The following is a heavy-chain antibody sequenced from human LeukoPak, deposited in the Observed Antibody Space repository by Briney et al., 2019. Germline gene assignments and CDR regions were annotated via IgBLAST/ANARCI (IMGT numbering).Heavy chain of an antibody. CDR2: ITYDGSNK. D-gene: IGHD3-9*01. CDR1: GFSFSYYT. Sequence: GGSLRLSCAASGFSFSYYTMHWVRQAPGKGLEWVALITYDGSNKYYADSVKGRFTISRDNSKNTLYLQMNSLRAEDTAVYYCAKDDAYDILTGYPYFDYWGQGTLVTVSS. J-gene: IGHJ4*02. V-gene: IGHV3-30*04. CDR3: AKDDAYDILTGYPYFDY.